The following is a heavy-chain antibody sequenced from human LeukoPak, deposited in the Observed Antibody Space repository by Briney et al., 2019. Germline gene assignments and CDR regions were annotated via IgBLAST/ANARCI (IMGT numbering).Heavy chain of an antibody. Sequence: SETVSLTCTVSGGSIRSKRYHWAWIRQPRGKGLEWIGTISYSGRTSYSPHLQSRLTISEDSSKTQFSLRLTSVTAADAALYYCARHVESLGSGFPFDYWGQGTLVTVSS. CDR2: ISYSGRT. CDR3: ARHVESLGSGFPFDY. J-gene: IGHJ4*02. V-gene: IGHV4-39*01. D-gene: IGHD3-16*01. CDR1: GGSIRSKRYH.